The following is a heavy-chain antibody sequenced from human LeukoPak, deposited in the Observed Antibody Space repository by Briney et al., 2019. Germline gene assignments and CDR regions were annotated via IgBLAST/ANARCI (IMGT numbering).Heavy chain of an antibody. CDR2: ISGNGGST. V-gene: IGHV3-64*01. J-gene: IGHJ4*02. CDR1: GFTFSTYT. D-gene: IGHD6-19*01. CDR3: ARGVGFSTGWYYFDY. Sequence: GGSLRLSCAASGFTFSTYTIHWVRQAPGEGLEYVSAISGNGGSTYYANSVKGRFTISRDNSKNTLYLQMGSLRPEDMAVYYCARGVGFSTGWYYFDYWGQGTLVTVSS.